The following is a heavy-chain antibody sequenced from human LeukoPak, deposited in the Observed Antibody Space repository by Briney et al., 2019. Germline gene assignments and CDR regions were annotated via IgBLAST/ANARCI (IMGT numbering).Heavy chain of an antibody. Sequence: PGTSLRLSCAASGFSFRNYGMHWVRQAPGKGLEWVARIWYDGSNENYADSVKGRFSISRDNSKYTLYLQMNGLRADDTAVYYCASFAGDYFFDYWGQGVMVTVSS. CDR1: GFSFRNYG. V-gene: IGHV3-33*01. J-gene: IGHJ4*02. D-gene: IGHD4-17*01. CDR2: IWYDGSNE. CDR3: ASFAGDYFFDY.